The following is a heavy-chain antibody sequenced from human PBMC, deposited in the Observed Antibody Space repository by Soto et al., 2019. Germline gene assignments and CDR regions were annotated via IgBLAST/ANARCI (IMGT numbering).Heavy chain of an antibody. J-gene: IGHJ4*02. CDR1: GYSFTSYW. CDR2: IYPGDSDT. Sequence: GESLKISCKGSGYSFTSYWIGWVRQMPGKGLEWMGIIYPGDSDTRYSPSFQGQVTISADKSISTAYLQWSSLKASDTAMYYCARLRRYCSSTSCYHFDYWGQGTLVTVSS. CDR3: ARLRRYCSSTSCYHFDY. V-gene: IGHV5-51*01. D-gene: IGHD2-2*01.